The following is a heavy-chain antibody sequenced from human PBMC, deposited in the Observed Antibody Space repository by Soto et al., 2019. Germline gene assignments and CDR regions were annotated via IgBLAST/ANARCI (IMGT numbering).Heavy chain of an antibody. Sequence: EVQLVESGGGLVQPGRSLRLSCAASGFNFDDYAMHWVRQTPGKGLEWVSGITWNSGNLDYADSVKGRFTISRDNTKNSLYLQMNDLRPEDTALYYCAKDHLGGAMAVPFFDSRGRGTVVTVSS. D-gene: IGHD3-16*01. CDR3: AKDHLGGAMAVPFFDS. CDR2: ITWNSGNL. V-gene: IGHV3-9*01. CDR1: GFNFDDYA. J-gene: IGHJ4*02.